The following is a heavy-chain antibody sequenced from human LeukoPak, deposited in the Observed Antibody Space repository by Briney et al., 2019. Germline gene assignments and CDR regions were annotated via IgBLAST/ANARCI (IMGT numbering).Heavy chain of an antibody. J-gene: IGHJ4*02. CDR3: AKYHYYGSGSYYGPNRNGHVVDDY. Sequence: GGSLRLSCAASGFTFSSYAMSWVRQAPGKGLEWVSAISGSGGSTYYADSVKGRFTISRDNSKNTLYLQMNSLRAEDTAVYYCAKYHYYGSGSYYGPNRNGHVVDDYWGQGTLVTVSS. D-gene: IGHD3-10*01. V-gene: IGHV3-23*01. CDR1: GFTFSSYA. CDR2: ISGSGGST.